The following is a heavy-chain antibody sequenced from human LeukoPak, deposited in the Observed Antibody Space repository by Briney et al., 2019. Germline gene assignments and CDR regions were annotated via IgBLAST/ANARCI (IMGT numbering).Heavy chain of an antibody. D-gene: IGHD1-26*01. Sequence: GGSLRLSCAASGFTFSSYGMHWVRQAPGKGLEWVAVIWYDGSNKYYADSVRGRFTISRDNAKNSPYLQMNSLRAEDTAVYYCARGGSYEALDYWGQGTLVTVSS. CDR1: GFTFSSYG. V-gene: IGHV3-33*01. CDR2: IWYDGSNK. CDR3: ARGGSYEALDY. J-gene: IGHJ4*02.